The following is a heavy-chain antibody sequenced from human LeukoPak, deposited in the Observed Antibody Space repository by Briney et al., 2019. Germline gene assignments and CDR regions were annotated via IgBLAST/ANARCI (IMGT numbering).Heavy chain of an antibody. Sequence: GGSLRLSCAASGFTFSSYAMSWVRQAPGKGLEWVSAISSSGGSTYYADSVKGRFTISRDNSKNTLYLQMNSLRAEDTAVYYCAKVSSRPARGYYFDYWGQGTLVTVSS. CDR1: GFTFSSYA. V-gene: IGHV3-23*01. CDR3: AKVSSRPARGYYFDY. D-gene: IGHD6-6*01. CDR2: ISSSGGST. J-gene: IGHJ4*02.